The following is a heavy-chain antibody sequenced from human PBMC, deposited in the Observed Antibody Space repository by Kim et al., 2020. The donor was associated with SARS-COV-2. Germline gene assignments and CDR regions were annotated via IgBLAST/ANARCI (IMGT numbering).Heavy chain of an antibody. J-gene: IGHJ4*02. D-gene: IGHD3-9*01. V-gene: IGHV3-21*01. CDR1: GFTFSSYS. CDR2: ISSSSSYI. CDR3: ARDYDIVTGYYDRSHVSPDTRAPRRVYNLDY. Sequence: GGSLRLSCAASGFTFSSYSMNWVRQAPGKGLEWVSSISSSSSYIYYADSVKGRFTISRDNAKNSLYLQMNSLRAEDTAVYYCARDYDIVTGYYDRSHVSPDTRAPRRVYNLDYWGQGTLVTVSS.